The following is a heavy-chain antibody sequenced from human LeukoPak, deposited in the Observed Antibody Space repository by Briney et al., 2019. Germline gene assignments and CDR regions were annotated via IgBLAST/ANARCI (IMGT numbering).Heavy chain of an antibody. Sequence: NPGGSLRLSCAAPGFTFSSYTMNWVRQAPGKGLEWVSSISGSSTYTFYADSVMGRFTISRDNAKDSLYLHMSSLRAEDTAVYYCARVRDLYRDYWGQGILVTVSS. CDR2: ISGSSTYT. CDR3: ARVRDLYRDY. D-gene: IGHD5-12*01. CDR1: GFTFSSYT. V-gene: IGHV3-21*01. J-gene: IGHJ4*02.